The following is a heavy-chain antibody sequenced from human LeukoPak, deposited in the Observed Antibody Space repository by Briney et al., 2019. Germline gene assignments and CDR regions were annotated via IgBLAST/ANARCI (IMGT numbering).Heavy chain of an antibody. V-gene: IGHV1-18*01. D-gene: IGHD3-3*01. CDR2: ISAYNGNT. Sequence: ASVKVSCKASGYTFTSYGISWVRQAPGQGLEWMGWISAYNGNTNYAQKLQGRVTMTTDTSTSTAYMELRSLRSDDTAVYYCARDVGYDFWSGSQGLYDYWGQGTLVTVSS. CDR3: ARDVGYDFWSGSQGLYDY. J-gene: IGHJ4*02. CDR1: GYTFTSYG.